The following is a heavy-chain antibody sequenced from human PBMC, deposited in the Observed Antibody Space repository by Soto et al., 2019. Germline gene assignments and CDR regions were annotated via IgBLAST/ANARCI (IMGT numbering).Heavy chain of an antibody. D-gene: IGHD5-18*01. CDR2: IYSSGST. Sequence: SETLSLTCTVSGDSVSSDSYYWTWIRQPPGRGLERIGYIYSSGSTNYNPSLKSRVTISLDTSSNQFSLELTSVTAADTAIYYCARDIRGYSRAFDYWGQGTLVTVSS. CDR3: ARDIRGYSRAFDY. V-gene: IGHV4-61*01. J-gene: IGHJ4*02. CDR1: GDSVSSDSYY.